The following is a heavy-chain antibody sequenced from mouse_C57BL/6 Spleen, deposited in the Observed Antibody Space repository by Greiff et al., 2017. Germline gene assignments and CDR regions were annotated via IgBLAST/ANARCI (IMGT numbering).Heavy chain of an antibody. V-gene: IGHV1-82*01. J-gene: IGHJ3*01. D-gene: IGHD2-3*01. CDR2: IYPGDGDT. CDR3: ARADGYYLFAY. Sequence: QVQLQQSGPELVKPGASVKISCKASGYAFSSSWMNWVKQRPGKGLEWIGRIYPGDGDTNYNGKFKGKATLTADKSSSTAYMQLSSLTSEDSAVYVCARADGYYLFAYWGQGTLVTVSA. CDR1: GYAFSSSW.